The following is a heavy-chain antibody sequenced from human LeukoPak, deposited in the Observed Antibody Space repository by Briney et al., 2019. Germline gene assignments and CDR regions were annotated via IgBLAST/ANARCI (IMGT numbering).Heavy chain of an antibody. D-gene: IGHD5-18*01. CDR3: ATPEKRGYSYGYDY. V-gene: IGHV3-53*01. CDR2: IYSGGST. J-gene: IGHJ4*02. CDR1: GFTFSSYG. Sequence: GGSLRLSCAASGFTFSSYGMHWVRQAPGKGLEWVSVIYSGGSTYYADSVKGRFTISRDNSKNTLYLQMNSLRAEDTAVYYCATPEKRGYSYGYDYWGQGTLVTVSS.